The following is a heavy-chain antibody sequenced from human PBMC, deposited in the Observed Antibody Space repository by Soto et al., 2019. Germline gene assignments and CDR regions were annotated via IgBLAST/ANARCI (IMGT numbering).Heavy chain of an antibody. CDR3: ARDRASYDFWSGYYTRANRNFDY. J-gene: IGHJ4*02. CDR1: GYTFTSYY. Sequence: ASVKVSCKASGYTFTSYYMHWVRQAPGQGLEWMGIINPSGGSTSYAQKFQGRVSMTRDTSISTAYMELSRLRSDDTAVYYCARDRASYDFWSGYYTRANRNFDYWGQGTLVTVSS. CDR2: INPSGGST. V-gene: IGHV1-46*01. D-gene: IGHD3-3*01.